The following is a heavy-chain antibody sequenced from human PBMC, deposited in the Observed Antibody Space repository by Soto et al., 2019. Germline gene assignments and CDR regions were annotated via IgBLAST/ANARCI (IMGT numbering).Heavy chain of an antibody. CDR1: GFTFSSYG. CDR2: TSYAGSNK. J-gene: IGHJ6*02. Sequence: QVQLVESGGGVVQPGRSLRLSCAASGFTFSSYGMHWVRQAPGKGLEWVAVTSYAGSNKYYADSVKGRFTISRDNSKNTVYLQMTSLRAEDTAVYYCAKGSASSGWPPSSRASYYYYGRDVWGQGTTVTVSS. V-gene: IGHV3-30*18. CDR3: AKGSASSGWPPSSRASYYYYGRDV. D-gene: IGHD6-19*01.